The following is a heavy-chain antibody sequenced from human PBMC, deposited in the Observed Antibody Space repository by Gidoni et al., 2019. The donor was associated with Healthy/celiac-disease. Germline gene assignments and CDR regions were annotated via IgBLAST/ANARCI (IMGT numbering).Heavy chain of an antibody. CDR3: ARGAHCTGGVCPYNYYYGMDV. D-gene: IGHD2-8*02. V-gene: IGHV3-30-3*01. J-gene: IGHJ6*02. CDR2: ISYDGSNK. Sequence: QVQLVESGGGVVQPGRALRLSCAASGFTFSSYAMHWVRQAPGKGLEWVAVISYDGSNKYYADSVKGRFTISRDNSKNTLYLQMNSLRAEDTAVYYCARGAHCTGGVCPYNYYYGMDVWGQGTTVTVSS. CDR1: GFTFSSYA.